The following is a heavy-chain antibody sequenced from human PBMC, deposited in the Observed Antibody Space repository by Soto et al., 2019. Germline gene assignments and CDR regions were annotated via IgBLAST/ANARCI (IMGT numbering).Heavy chain of an antibody. CDR1: GFSISSYG. Sequence: QVQLVESGGCVVQPGMSLRLACAASGFSISSYGMHWVRQAPGKGLEWVALIFYDGNNRYYADSVRGRFTISRDNYENTLYLKMNSMRTEDTAVYYCARDRGPYNSFATPFVDNWGQGILVTVSS. V-gene: IGHV3-30-3*01. CDR3: ARDRGPYNSFATPFVDN. D-gene: IGHD6-6*01. J-gene: IGHJ4*02. CDR2: IFYDGNNR.